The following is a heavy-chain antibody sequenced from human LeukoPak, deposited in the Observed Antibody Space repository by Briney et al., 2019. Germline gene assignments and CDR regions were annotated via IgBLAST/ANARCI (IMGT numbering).Heavy chain of an antibody. V-gene: IGHV4-59*01. D-gene: IGHD3-10*01. Sequence: SETLSLTCTVSGGSISSYYWSWIRQPPGKGLEWIGYIYYSGSTNYNPSLKSRVTISVDTSKNQFSLKLSSVTAADTAVYYCAGVKYYGSGSYDSYYYYGMDVWGQGTTVTVSS. CDR1: GGSISSYY. CDR3: AGVKYYGSGSYDSYYYYGMDV. J-gene: IGHJ6*02. CDR2: IYYSGST.